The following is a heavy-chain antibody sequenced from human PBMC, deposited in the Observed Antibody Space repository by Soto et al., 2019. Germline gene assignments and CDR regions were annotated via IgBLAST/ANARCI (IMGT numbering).Heavy chain of an antibody. CDR2: ISGYNGDT. Sequence: QVQLVQSGAEVKEPGASVKVSCKASGYIFTNYGINWVRQAPGQGLEWMGWISGYNGDTDYAQKIQGRLTMTTDTSTSTAYMELRSLRSDDTAVYYCARGGYTDFPDFWGQGTLVTVSS. V-gene: IGHV1-18*01. D-gene: IGHD1-1*01. CDR1: GYIFTNYG. J-gene: IGHJ4*02. CDR3: ARGGYTDFPDF.